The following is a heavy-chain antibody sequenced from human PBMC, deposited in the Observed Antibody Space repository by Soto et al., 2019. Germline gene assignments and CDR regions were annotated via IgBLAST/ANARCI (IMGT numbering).Heavy chain of an antibody. J-gene: IGHJ4*02. Sequence: QVQLVQSGTEVKRPGASVKVSCKASGYTFSDYGITWVRQAPGQGLEWMGWISAYNGNTNYVQKFQGRVTMTTDTSTSTAYMELRSLRSDDTAVYYCARYLPLIWLGELGLDYWGQGTRVTVSS. CDR3: ARYLPLIWLGELGLDY. CDR2: ISAYNGNT. D-gene: IGHD3-10*01. CDR1: GYTFSDYG. V-gene: IGHV1-18*01.